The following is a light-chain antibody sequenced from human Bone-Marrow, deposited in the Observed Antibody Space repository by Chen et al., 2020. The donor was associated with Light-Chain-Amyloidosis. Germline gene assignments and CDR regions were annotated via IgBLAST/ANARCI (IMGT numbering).Light chain of an antibody. Sequence: EVVLTQSPATLSLSPGERATLSCRFSQSVGTSLAWYQQKPGQAPRLLIYDASDRATGIPARFRGSGSGTDFTLTISNLEPEDFAVYYCQQRSDWYTFGQGTKLEIK. V-gene: IGKV3-11*01. CDR2: DAS. J-gene: IGKJ2*01. CDR1: QSVGTS. CDR3: QQRSDWYT.